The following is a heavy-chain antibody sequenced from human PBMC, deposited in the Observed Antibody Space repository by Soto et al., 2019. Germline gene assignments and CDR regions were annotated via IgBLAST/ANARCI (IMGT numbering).Heavy chain of an antibody. Sequence: KPSETLSLTCTVSGASMNSYHWSWIRQPAGKGLEWIGHIHSSGSTNYNPSLKSRVTMSVDTSKNQFSLRLMSLTAADTAVYYCARDQGGAAAGITWFDPWGQGSLVTVSS. CDR1: GASMNSYH. V-gene: IGHV4-4*07. CDR2: IHSSGST. CDR3: ARDQGGAAAGITWFDP. J-gene: IGHJ5*02. D-gene: IGHD6-13*01.